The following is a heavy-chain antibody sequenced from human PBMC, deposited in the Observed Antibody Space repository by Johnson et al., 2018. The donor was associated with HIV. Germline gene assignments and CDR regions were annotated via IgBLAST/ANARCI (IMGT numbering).Heavy chain of an antibody. CDR2: INLNGGST. V-gene: IGHV3-20*04. J-gene: IGHJ3*01. Sequence: VPLVESGGGVVRPRGSLRLACAAHGFTFDDYGISWVRQAPGKELEWVSGINLNGGSTGYADSVKGRFTISRDNAKNSLYLQMNSLRAEDTAVYYCARDDIQILGGYSSNWSENSFDVWGQGTMVTVSS. D-gene: IGHD6-13*01. CDR3: ARDDIQILGGYSSNWSENSFDV. CDR1: GFTFDDYG.